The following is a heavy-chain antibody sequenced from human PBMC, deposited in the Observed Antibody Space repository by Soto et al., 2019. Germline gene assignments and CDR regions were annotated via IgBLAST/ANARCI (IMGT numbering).Heavy chain of an antibody. V-gene: IGHV4-59*08. CDR3: ARQLSGSYGIVDY. Sequence: PSETLSLTCTVSGGSISSYYWSWIRQPPGKGLEWIGYIYYSGSTNYNPSLKSRVTISVDTSKNQFSLKLSSVTAADTAVYYCARQLSGSYGIVDYWGQGTLVTVSS. D-gene: IGHD1-26*01. CDR1: GGSISSYY. J-gene: IGHJ4*02. CDR2: IYYSGST.